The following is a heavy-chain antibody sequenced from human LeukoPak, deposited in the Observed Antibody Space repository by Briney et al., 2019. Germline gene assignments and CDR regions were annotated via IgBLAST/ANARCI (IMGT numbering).Heavy chain of an antibody. CDR1: GFTFSSYG. Sequence: PGGSLRLSCAASGFTFSSYGMHWVRQAPGKGLEWVAFIRYDGSNKYYADSVKGRFTISRDNSKNTLYLQMNSLRAEDTAMYYCAKKEYSSSPSDYWGQGTLVTVSS. CDR2: IRYDGSNK. J-gene: IGHJ4*02. V-gene: IGHV3-30*02. CDR3: AKKEYSSSPSDY. D-gene: IGHD6-6*01.